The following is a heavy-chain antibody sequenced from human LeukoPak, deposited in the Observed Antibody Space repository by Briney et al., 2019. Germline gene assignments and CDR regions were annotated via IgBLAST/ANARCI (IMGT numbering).Heavy chain of an antibody. Sequence: GGSLRLSCAASGFTFSSYAMSWVRQAPGKGLEWVSAISGSGGSTHYADSVKGRFTISRDNSKNTLYLQMNSLRAEDTAVYYCAKDLVVFGIQLWFDYWGQGTLVTVSS. CDR3: AKDLVVFGIQLWFDY. J-gene: IGHJ4*02. CDR2: ISGSGGST. CDR1: GFTFSSYA. V-gene: IGHV3-23*01. D-gene: IGHD5-18*01.